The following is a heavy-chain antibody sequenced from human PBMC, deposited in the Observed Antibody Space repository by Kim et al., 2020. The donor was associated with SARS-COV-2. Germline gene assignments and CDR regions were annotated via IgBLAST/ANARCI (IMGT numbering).Heavy chain of an antibody. J-gene: IGHJ4*02. D-gene: IGHD3-9*01. Sequence: AQKFQGRVTMTEDTSTDTAYMELSSLRSEDTAVYYCATVLYYDILTGYYAWGQGTLVTVSS. V-gene: IGHV1-24*01. CDR3: ATVLYYDILTGYYA.